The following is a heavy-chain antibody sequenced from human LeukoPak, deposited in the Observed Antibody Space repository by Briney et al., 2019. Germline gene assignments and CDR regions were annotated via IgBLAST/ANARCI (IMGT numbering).Heavy chain of an antibody. Sequence: ASVKVSCKAPGYSFTGFYIQWMRQAPGQGLEWMGWINPNTGDTNSAPKFQGRITLTSDTSIRTAYMEISRLTSDDTAVYFCARSVPYSSPSSNWGQGTLVTVSS. CDR1: GYSFTGFY. J-gene: IGHJ4*02. CDR3: ARSVPYSSPSSN. D-gene: IGHD6-13*01. CDR2: INPNTGDT. V-gene: IGHV1-2*02.